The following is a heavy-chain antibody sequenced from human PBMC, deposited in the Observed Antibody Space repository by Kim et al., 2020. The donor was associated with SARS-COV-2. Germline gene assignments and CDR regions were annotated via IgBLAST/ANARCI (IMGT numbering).Heavy chain of an antibody. D-gene: IGHD3-3*01. CDR3: ARGITIFGVGEFDP. CDR1: GYTFTSYD. CDR2: MNPNSGNT. Sequence: ASVKVSCKASGYTFTSYDINWVRQATGQGLEWMGWMNPNSGNTSYAQKFQGRVTMTRNTSISTAYMELSSLRSEDTAVYYCARGITIFGVGEFDPWGQGTLVTVSS. J-gene: IGHJ5*02. V-gene: IGHV1-8*01.